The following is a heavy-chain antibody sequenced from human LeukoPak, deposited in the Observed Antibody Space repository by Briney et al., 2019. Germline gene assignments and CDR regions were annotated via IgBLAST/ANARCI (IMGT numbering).Heavy chain of an antibody. CDR1: GFTFSSYA. D-gene: IGHD1-26*01. CDR2: ISGSGGAT. CDR3: ARHSGSYPKGYFDY. Sequence: GGSLRLSCAASGFTFSSYAMNWVRQGPGKGLEWVSGISGSGGATYNADSVKGRFTISRDNSKNTLYLQMNSLRAEDTAVYYCARHSGSYPKGYFDYWGQGTLVTVSS. J-gene: IGHJ4*02. V-gene: IGHV3-23*01.